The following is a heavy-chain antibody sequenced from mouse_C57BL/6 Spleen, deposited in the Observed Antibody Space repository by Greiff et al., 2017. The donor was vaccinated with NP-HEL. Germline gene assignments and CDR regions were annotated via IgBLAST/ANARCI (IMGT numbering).Heavy chain of an antibody. CDR3: ARGAY. Sequence: VQLKESGPELVKPGASVKIPCKASGYTFTDYNLDWVKQSHGKSLEWIGDINPNNGGTIYNQKFKGKATLTVDKSSSTAYMELRSLTSEDTTVYYCARGAYWGQGTLVTVSA. J-gene: IGHJ3*01. CDR2: INPNNGGT. V-gene: IGHV1-18*01. CDR1: GYTFTDYN.